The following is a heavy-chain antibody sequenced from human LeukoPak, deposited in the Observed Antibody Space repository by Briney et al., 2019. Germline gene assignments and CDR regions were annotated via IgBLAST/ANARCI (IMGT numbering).Heavy chain of an antibody. CDR1: GFTFSSYG. Sequence: GGSPRLSCAASGFTFSSYGMHWVRQAPGKGLEWVAFIRYDGSNKYYADSVKGRFTISRDNSKNTLYLQMNSLRAEDTAVYYCAKDPTAAYSSSSLNWFDPWGQGTLVTVSS. D-gene: IGHD6-13*01. CDR3: AKDPTAAYSSSSLNWFDP. CDR2: IRYDGSNK. J-gene: IGHJ5*02. V-gene: IGHV3-30*02.